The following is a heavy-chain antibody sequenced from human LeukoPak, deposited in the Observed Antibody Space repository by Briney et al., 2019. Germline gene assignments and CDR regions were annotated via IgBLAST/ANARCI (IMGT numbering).Heavy chain of an antibody. D-gene: IGHD3-10*01. Sequence: SETLSLTCTVSGGSISSYYWSWIRQPPGKGLEWIGYIYYSGGTNYNPSLKSRVTISVDTSKNQFSLKLSSVTAADTAVYHCATGWFGSLEYWGQGTLVTVSS. V-gene: IGHV4-59*01. CDR3: ATGWFGSLEY. J-gene: IGHJ4*02. CDR1: GGSISSYY. CDR2: IYYSGGT.